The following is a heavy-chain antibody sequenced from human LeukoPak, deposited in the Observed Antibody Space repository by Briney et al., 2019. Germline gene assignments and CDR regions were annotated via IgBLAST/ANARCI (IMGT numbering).Heavy chain of an antibody. D-gene: IGHD2-2*01. CDR3: ARGMNVVPAAVNWFDP. CDR1: GGSFSGYY. CDR2: INNSGST. V-gene: IGHV4-34*01. J-gene: IGHJ5*02. Sequence: KPSETLSLTSAVYGGSFSGYYWSWIRQPLGKGLEWIGEINNSGSTNYNPSLKSRVIISVDTSKNQFSLKLSSVTAADTAVYYCARGMNVVPAAVNWFDPWGQGTLVTVSS.